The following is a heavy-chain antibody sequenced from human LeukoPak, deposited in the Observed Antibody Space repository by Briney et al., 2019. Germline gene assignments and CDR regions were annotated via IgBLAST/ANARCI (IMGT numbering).Heavy chain of an antibody. CDR3: ARMGGYSGYATH. CDR2: IHYSGTT. CDR1: GGSIGTYY. J-gene: IGHJ4*02. V-gene: IGHV4-59*08. D-gene: IGHD5-12*01. Sequence: SETLSLTCTVSGGSIGTYYWSWLRQPPGKGLEWIGYIHYSGTTNYNPSLKSRVTISLDTSKNQFSLNLSSVTAADTAVYYCARMGGYSGYATHWGQGTLVTVSS.